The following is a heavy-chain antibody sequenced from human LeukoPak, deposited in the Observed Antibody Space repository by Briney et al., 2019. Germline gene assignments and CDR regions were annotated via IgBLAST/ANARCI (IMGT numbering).Heavy chain of an antibody. J-gene: IGHJ5*02. V-gene: IGHV4-61*02. CDR1: GGSISSGSYY. Sequence: SETLSLTCTVSGGSISSGSYYWSWIRQPAGKGLEWIGRIYTTGSTDYNPSLKSRVTISVDTSKNQFSLKLSSVTAADTAVYYCARRLGYQWSPYNWFDPWGQGTLVTVSS. CDR2: IYTTGST. D-gene: IGHD3-16*02. CDR3: ARRLGYQWSPYNWFDP.